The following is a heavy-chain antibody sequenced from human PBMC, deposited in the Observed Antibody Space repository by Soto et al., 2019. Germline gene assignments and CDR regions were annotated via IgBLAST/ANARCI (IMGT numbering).Heavy chain of an antibody. CDR3: ARVRFGELV. CDR1: GFTFSSYA. J-gene: IGHJ4*02. CDR2: IGVGGGDR. V-gene: IGHV3-23*01. D-gene: IGHD3-10*01. Sequence: EVQLLESGGGLVQPGGSLRLSCAASGFTFSSYAMSWVRQAPGKGLEWVSIIGVGGGDRYYPESVKGRFTISRDNSRGMLYLEMNSLRDEDTAVYYCARVRFGELVWGQGTLVTVSS.